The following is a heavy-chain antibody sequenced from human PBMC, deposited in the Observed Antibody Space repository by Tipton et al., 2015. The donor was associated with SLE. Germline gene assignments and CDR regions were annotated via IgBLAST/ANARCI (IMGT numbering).Heavy chain of an antibody. D-gene: IGHD6-13*01. CDR2: TYYSGST. J-gene: IGHJ6*02. V-gene: IGHV4-39*07. CDR3: ATMNGYHGYFYGMDV. Sequence: TLSLTCTVSGGSISSSSYYWGWIRQPPGKGLEWIGSTYYSGSTYYNPSLKSRVTISIDTSKNQFSLNLSSVTAADTAVFYCATMNGYHGYFYGMDVWGQGTTVTVSS. CDR1: GGSISSSSYY.